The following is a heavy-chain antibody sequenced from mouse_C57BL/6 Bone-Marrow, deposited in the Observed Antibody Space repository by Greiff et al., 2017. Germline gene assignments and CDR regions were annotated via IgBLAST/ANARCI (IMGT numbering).Heavy chain of an antibody. D-gene: IGHD2-5*01. CDR3: ARVAYYSNYYCDY. CDR1: GFTFSSYA. CDR2: ISDGGSYT. J-gene: IGHJ2*01. V-gene: IGHV5-4*01. Sequence: EVQLVESGGGLVKPGGSLKLSCAASGFTFSSYAMSWVRQTPEKRLEWVATISDGGSYTYYPDNVKGRFTISRDNAKNNLYLQMSHLKSEDTAMYYCARVAYYSNYYCDYWGQGTTLTVSS.